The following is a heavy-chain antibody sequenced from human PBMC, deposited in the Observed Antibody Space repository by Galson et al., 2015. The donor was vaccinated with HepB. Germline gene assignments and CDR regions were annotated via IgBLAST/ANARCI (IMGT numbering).Heavy chain of an antibody. V-gene: IGHV3-11*01. Sequence: SLRLSCAASGFTFSDYYMSWIRQAPGKGLEWVSYISSSGSTIYYADSVKGRFTISRDNAKNSLYLQMNSLRAEDTAVYYCARDKKGDDFWSGYHHNWFDPWGQGTLVTVSS. J-gene: IGHJ5*02. CDR2: ISSSGSTI. CDR3: ARDKKGDDFWSGYHHNWFDP. D-gene: IGHD3-3*01. CDR1: GFTFSDYY.